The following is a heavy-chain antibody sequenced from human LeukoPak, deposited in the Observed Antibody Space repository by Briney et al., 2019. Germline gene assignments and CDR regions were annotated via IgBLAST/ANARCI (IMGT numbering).Heavy chain of an antibody. CDR2: INSDGSSS. CDR1: GFTFSRYW. CDR3: AKYYYDSSGYYYGDY. D-gene: IGHD3-22*01. J-gene: IGHJ4*02. V-gene: IGHV3-74*01. Sequence: GGSLRLSCAASGFTFSRYWMRWVRQAPGKGLVWVSRINSDGSSSSYADSVKGRFTISRDNAKNTLYLQMNSLRAEDTAVYYCAKYYYDSSGYYYGDYWGQGTLVTVSS.